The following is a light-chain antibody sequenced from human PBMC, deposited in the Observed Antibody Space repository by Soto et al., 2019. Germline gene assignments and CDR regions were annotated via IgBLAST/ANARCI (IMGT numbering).Light chain of an antibody. J-gene: IGKJ1*01. CDR2: AAS. V-gene: IGKV1-39*01. Sequence: DIQMTESPSSLSASVGDRVTITCRASQSISSYLNWYQQKPGKAPKLLIFAASSLQSGVPSRFSGSRSGPDFTLTISSLQTEDFATYYCQQSYSSPPTFGQGTKVDNK. CDR1: QSISSY. CDR3: QQSYSSPPT.